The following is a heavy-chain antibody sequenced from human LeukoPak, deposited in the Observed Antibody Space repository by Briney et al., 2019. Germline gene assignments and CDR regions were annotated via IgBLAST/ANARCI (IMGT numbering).Heavy chain of an antibody. CDR3: AVINSGWYYFDY. CDR2: IYYSGST. Sequence: SETLSLTCTVSGGTISSYYWSWIRQPPGKGLEWIGDIYYSGSTNYNPSLKSRVTILVDTYKNQFSQKQRNVPAADTAGYYYAVINSGWYYFDYGGQETLVT. CDR1: GGTISSYY. D-gene: IGHD6-19*01. J-gene: IGHJ4*02. V-gene: IGHV4-59*01.